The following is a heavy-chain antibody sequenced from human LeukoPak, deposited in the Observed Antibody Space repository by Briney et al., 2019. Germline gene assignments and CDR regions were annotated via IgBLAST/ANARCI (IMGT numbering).Heavy chain of an antibody. CDR2: ISGSGGST. Sequence: GGSLRLSCAASGFTFSSYAMSWVRQAPGKGLEWVSAISGSGGSTYYADSVKGRFTISRDNSKDTLYLQMNSLRAEDTAVYYCAKDKLRGYTLWDYWGQGTLVTVSS. CDR3: AKDKLRGYTLWDY. J-gene: IGHJ4*02. D-gene: IGHD5-12*01. V-gene: IGHV3-23*01. CDR1: GFTFSSYA.